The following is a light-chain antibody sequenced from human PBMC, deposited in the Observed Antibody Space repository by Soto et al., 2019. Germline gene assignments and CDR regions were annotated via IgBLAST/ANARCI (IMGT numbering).Light chain of an antibody. J-gene: IGLJ3*02. CDR1: SSDVGAYNY. CDR2: EVS. CDR3: RSFAGWNNCLV. Sequence: QSALTQPPSASGSPGQSVTISCTGTSSDVGAYNYVSWFQQHPGKAPKLLIYEVSKRPSGVPDRFSGSKSGNSASLTVSGLQAEDEADYYCRSFAGWNNCLVFGGGTKVTVL. V-gene: IGLV2-8*01.